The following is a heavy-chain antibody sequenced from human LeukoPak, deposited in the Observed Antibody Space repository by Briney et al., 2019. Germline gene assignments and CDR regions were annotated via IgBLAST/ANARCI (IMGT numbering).Heavy chain of an antibody. J-gene: IGHJ4*02. CDR2: IKQDGSET. V-gene: IGHV3-7*03. CDR3: AKDSLPYYYDSSGYSDY. Sequence: GGSLRLSCAASRFTLSNYWMSWVRQAPGKGLEWVANIKQDGSETYYVDSVKGRFTISRDNSKNTLYLQMNSLRAEDTAVYYCAKDSLPYYYDSSGYSDYWGQGTLVTVSS. CDR1: RFTLSNYW. D-gene: IGHD3-22*01.